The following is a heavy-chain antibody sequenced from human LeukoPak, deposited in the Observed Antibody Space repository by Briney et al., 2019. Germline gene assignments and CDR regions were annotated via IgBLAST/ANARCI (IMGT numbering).Heavy chain of an antibody. CDR2: IYYSGST. V-gene: IGHV4-59*08. CDR3: ARHAIYYDSSGYYSP. J-gene: IGHJ5*02. CDR1: GFSISSYY. D-gene: IGHD3-22*01. Sequence: SETLSLTCTVSGFSISSYYWSWIRQPPGKGLEWIGYIYYSGSTNYNPSLKSRVTISVDTSKNQFSLKLSSVTAADTAVYYCARHAIYYDSSGYYSPWGQGTLVTVSS.